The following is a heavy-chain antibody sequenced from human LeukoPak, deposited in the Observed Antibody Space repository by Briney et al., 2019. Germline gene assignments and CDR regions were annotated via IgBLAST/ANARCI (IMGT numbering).Heavy chain of an antibody. J-gene: IGHJ4*02. CDR2: IYYTGT. CDR1: GGSISTSNYY. D-gene: IGHD7-27*01. CDR3: ASRKLGNDY. V-gene: IGHV4-61*05. Sequence: SETLSLTCTVSGGSISTSNYYWGWVRQPPGKGLEWIGYIYYTGTSYNPSLKSRVTISADTSKNQFSLNLSSVTAADTAVYYCASRKLGNDYWGQGTLVTVSS.